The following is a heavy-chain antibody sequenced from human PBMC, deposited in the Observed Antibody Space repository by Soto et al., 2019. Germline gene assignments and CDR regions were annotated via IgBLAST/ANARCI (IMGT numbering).Heavy chain of an antibody. J-gene: IGHJ4*02. V-gene: IGHV3-7*01. D-gene: IGHD1-26*01. CDR2: IKQDVSER. Sequence: PWGSLRLSCAASGFTFGNYWMSWVRQAPGKGPEWVANIKQDVSERNYVDSVKGRFTISRDNAENSLYLQMNSLRVEDTGVYYCASARHSGHWGEGTLVIVSP. CDR1: GFTFGNYW. CDR3: ASARHSGH.